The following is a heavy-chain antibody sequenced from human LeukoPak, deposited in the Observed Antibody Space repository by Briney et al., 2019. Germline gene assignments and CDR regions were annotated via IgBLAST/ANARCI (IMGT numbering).Heavy chain of an antibody. CDR3: ARGGSSWYVPRSFDY. J-gene: IGHJ4*02. CDR2: IYYSGST. D-gene: IGHD6-13*01. V-gene: IGHV4-59*01. CDR1: GGSISSYY. Sequence: SETLSLTCAVSGGSISSYYWSWIRQPPGKGLEWIGYIYYSGSTNYNPSLKSRVTISVDTSKNQFSLKLSSVTAADTAVYYCARGGSSWYVPRSFDYWGQGTLVTVSS.